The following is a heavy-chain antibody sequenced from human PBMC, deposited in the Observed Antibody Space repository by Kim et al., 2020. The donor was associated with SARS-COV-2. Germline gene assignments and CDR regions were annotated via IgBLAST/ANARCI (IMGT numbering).Heavy chain of an antibody. D-gene: IGHD4-17*01. Sequence: DAESGKGRFTITRDNAKNTLYLQMNSLRAEDTAVYYCAKDMDYGDYIFDFWGQGTLVTVSS. J-gene: IGHJ4*02. CDR3: AKDMDYGDYIFDF. V-gene: IGHV3-30-3*02.